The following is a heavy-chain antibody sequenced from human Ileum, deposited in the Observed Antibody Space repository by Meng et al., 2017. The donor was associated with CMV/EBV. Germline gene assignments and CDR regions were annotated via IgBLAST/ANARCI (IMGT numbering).Heavy chain of an antibody. V-gene: IGHV3-23*01. J-gene: IGHJ4*02. CDR2: LISTGYST. D-gene: IGHD5-12*01. Sequence: SGFTFSTYAMTWVRQAPGKGLEWVSTLISTGYSTYYADSVKGRFTISRDNSKNTLYLQMTSLRAEDTAVYYCAKGRGYSFGPYCFDFWGQGTLVTVSS. CDR3: AKGRGYSFGPYCFDF. CDR1: GFTFSTYA.